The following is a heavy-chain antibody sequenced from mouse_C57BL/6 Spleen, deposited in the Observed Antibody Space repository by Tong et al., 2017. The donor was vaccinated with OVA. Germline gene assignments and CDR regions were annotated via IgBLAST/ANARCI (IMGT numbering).Heavy chain of an antibody. D-gene: IGHD1-1*01. CDR1: GYTFTSYG. Sequence: VQLQESGAELARPGASVKLSCKASGYTFTSYGISWVKQRTGQGLEWIGEIYPRSGNTYYNEKFKGKATLTVDKSSSTAYMLLSSLTSEDSAVYFCARDGTPLGYWGQGTTLTVSS. J-gene: IGHJ2*01. V-gene: IGHV1-81*01. CDR3: ARDGTPLGY. CDR2: IYPRSGNT.